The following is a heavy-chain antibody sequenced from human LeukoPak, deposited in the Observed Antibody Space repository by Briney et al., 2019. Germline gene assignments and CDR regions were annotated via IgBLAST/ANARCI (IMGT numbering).Heavy chain of an antibody. J-gene: IGHJ4*02. D-gene: IGHD3-3*01. CDR2: IYHSGIT. CDR3: ARHSHDFWSGYYTGYFDY. Sequence: SETLSLTCTVSGYSISSGYYWGWIRQPPGKGLEWIGSIYHSGITNYNPSLKSRVTISVDTSKNQFSLKLSSVTAADTAVYYCARHSHDFWSGYYTGYFDYWGQGTLVTVSS. CDR1: GYSISSGYY. V-gene: IGHV4-38-2*02.